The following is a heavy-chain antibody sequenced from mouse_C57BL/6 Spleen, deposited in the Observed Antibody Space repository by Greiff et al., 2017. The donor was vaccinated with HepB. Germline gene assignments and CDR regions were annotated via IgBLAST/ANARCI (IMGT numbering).Heavy chain of an antibody. J-gene: IGHJ4*01. V-gene: IGHV1-64*01. CDR3: ARVTAQVSYAMDY. D-gene: IGHD3-2*02. Sequence: QVQLQQPGAELVKPGASVKLSCKASGYTFTSYWMHWVKQRPGQGLEWIGMIHPNSGSTNYNEKFKSKATLTVDKSASTAYMQLSSLTSEDSAVYYCARVTAQVSYAMDYWGQGTSVTVSS. CDR2: IHPNSGST. CDR1: GYTFTSYW.